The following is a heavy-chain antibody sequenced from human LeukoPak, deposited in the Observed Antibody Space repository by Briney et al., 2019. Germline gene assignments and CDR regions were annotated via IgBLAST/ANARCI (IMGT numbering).Heavy chain of an antibody. Sequence: GGSLRLSCAASGFTFSNCEMNWVRQAPGKGLEWVSYIGTSGSTIYYADSVKGRFTISRDNAKDSLYLQMHSLRAEDTAVYYCARDRRDAYSQSFDYWGQGTLVTVSS. D-gene: IGHD5-24*01. CDR3: ARDRRDAYSQSFDY. CDR1: GFTFSNCE. CDR2: IGTSGSTI. V-gene: IGHV3-48*03. J-gene: IGHJ4*02.